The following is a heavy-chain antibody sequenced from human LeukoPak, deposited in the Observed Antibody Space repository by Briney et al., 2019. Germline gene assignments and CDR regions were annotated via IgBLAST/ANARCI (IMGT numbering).Heavy chain of an antibody. CDR1: GVSISSYY. J-gene: IGHJ5*02. CDR3: ARAPVAATYWFDP. CDR2: IYYSGST. V-gene: IGHV4-59*01. D-gene: IGHD2-15*01. Sequence: SETLSLTCTVSGVSISSYYWSWIRQPPGKGLEWIGYIYYSGSTNYNPSLKSRVTISVDTSKNQFSLKLSSVTAADTAVYYCARAPVAATYWFDPWGQGTLVTVSS.